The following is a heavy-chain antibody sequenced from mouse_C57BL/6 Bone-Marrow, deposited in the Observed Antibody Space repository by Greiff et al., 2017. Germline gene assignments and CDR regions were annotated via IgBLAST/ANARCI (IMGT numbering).Heavy chain of an antibody. CDR1: GYSITSGYY. D-gene: IGHD3-2*02. CDR2: ISYDGSN. CDR3: AREEGSSGPLAMDY. Sequence: EVKLVESGPGLVKPSQSLSLTCSVTGYSITSGYYWNWIRQFPGNKLEWMGYISYDGSNNYNPSLKNRISITRDTSKNQFFLKLNSVTTEDTATYYCAREEGSSGPLAMDYWGQGTSVTVSS. J-gene: IGHJ4*01. V-gene: IGHV3-6*01.